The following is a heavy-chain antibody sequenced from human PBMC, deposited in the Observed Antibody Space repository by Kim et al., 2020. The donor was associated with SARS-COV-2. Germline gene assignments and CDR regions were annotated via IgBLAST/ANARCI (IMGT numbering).Heavy chain of an antibody. J-gene: IGHJ4*02. Sequence: GGSLRLSCAASGFSFSGSAMHWVRQASGKGLEWLGRIRGKASNYATTYAASVKGNFIISRDDSKNTAFLQMNSLKTEDTAVYYCSYYGDYPYWGQGTLVTVSS. CDR1: GFSFSGSA. CDR3: SYYGDYPY. V-gene: IGHV3-73*01. D-gene: IGHD4-17*01. CDR2: IRGKASNYAT.